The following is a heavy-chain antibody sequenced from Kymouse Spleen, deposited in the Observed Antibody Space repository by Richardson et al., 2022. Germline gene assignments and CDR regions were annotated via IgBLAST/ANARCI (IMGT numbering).Heavy chain of an antibody. CDR1: GFTVSSNY. V-gene: IGHV3-66*03. Sequence: EVQLVESGGGLIQPGGSLRLSCAASGFTVSSNYMSWVRQAPGKGLEWVSVIYSCGSTYYADSVKGRFTISRDNSKNTLYLQMNSLRAEDTAVYYCARDPGYSSGWYFDYWGQGTLVTVSS. J-gene: IGHJ4*02. D-gene: IGHD6-19*01. CDR2: IYSCGST. CDR3: ARDPGYSSGWYFDY.